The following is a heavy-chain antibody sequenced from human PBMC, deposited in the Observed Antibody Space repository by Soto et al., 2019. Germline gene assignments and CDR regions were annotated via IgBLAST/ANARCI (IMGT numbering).Heavy chain of an antibody. CDR2: IYYSGRT. CDR3: ARGHLGITTTGTWYDFDY. V-gene: IGHV4-59*01. CDR1: GGSFSGYY. D-gene: IGHD2-15*01. J-gene: IGHJ4*02. Sequence: PSETLSLTCAVYGGSFSGYYWSWIRQPPGKGLEYIGYIYYSGRTYYNPSLKSRVTISVDTSKNQFSLKLSSVTAADTAVYYCARGHLGITTTGTWYDFDYWGQETLVTVSS.